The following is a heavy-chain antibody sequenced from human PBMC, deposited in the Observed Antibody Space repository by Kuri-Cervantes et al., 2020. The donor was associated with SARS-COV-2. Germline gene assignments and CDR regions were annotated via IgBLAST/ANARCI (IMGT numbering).Heavy chain of an antibody. J-gene: IGHJ4*02. V-gene: IGHV4-59*08. CDR3: ARAYGDYPYFDY. CDR2: IYYSGST. Sequence: GSLRLSCAASGFTFSSYAMSWVRQAPGKGLEWIGYIYYSGSTNYNPSLKSRVTISVDTSKNQFSLKLSSVTAADTAVYYCARAYGDYPYFDYWGQGTLVTVSS. D-gene: IGHD4-17*01. CDR1: GFTFSSYA.